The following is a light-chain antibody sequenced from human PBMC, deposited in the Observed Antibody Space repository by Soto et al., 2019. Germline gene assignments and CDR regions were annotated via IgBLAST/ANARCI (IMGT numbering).Light chain of an antibody. J-gene: IGKJ2*01. V-gene: IGKV3-20*01. CDR1: QSLTRSD. CDR2: GAS. CDR3: QQYESSTPSYT. Sequence: EIVLTQSPGTLSLSPGERATLSCRASQSLTRSDLAWYQQSPGQAPRLLIYGASSRATGIPDRFSGSGSGTDFTLTISSLEPEDFAVDYCQQYESSTPSYTFGQGTKLEIK.